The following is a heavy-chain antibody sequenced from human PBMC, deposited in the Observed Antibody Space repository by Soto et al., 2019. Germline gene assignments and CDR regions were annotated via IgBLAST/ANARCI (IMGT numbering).Heavy chain of an antibody. CDR1: GYTFTSYD. D-gene: IGHD3-16*01. V-gene: IGHV1-8*01. CDR3: ARNFLLLGYYYFGMDV. Sequence: ASVKVSCKASGYTFTSYDINWVRQATGQGLEWMGWMNPNSGNTGYAQKFQGRVTMTRNTSISTAYMELSSLRSEDTAVYYCARNFLLLGYYYFGMDVWGQGTTVTVSS. CDR2: MNPNSGNT. J-gene: IGHJ6*02.